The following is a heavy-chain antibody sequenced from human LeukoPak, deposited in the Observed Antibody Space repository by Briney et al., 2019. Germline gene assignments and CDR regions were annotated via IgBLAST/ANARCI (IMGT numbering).Heavy chain of an antibody. CDR1: GGSISSSSYY. Sequence: PSETLSLTCTVSGGSISSSSYYWGWIRQPPGKGLEWIGSIYYSGSTYYNPSLKSRVTISVDTSKNQFSLKLSSVTAADTAVYYCAGRQSTYCSSTSCYRRDVDYWGQGTLVTVSS. V-gene: IGHV4-39*01. D-gene: IGHD2-2*01. CDR2: IYYSGST. CDR3: AGRQSTYCSSTSCYRRDVDY. J-gene: IGHJ4*02.